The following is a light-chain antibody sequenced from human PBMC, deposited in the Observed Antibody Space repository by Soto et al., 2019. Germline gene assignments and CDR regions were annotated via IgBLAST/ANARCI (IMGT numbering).Light chain of an antibody. CDR3: QQRHSYPIT. Sequence: DIQLTHSPSFLSASVGDSVTITCRASQDISRYLAWYQQKPGKAPKLLIHTASTLQSGVPSTFSGSGSGTEFTLTISSLQPEDFASYYCQQRHSYPITFGQGTRLE. CDR1: QDISRY. V-gene: IGKV1-9*01. CDR2: TAS. J-gene: IGKJ5*01.